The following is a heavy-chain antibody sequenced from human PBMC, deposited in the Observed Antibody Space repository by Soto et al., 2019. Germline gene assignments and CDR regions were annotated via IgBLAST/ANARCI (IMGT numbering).Heavy chain of an antibody. CDR1: EFTFSTYT. D-gene: IGHD6-19*01. V-gene: IGHV3-30-3*01. CDR3: AREFKDTSVADAFDI. Sequence: LRLSCAASEFTFSTYTMHWVRQAPGKGLEWVAVISYAGSTKYYADSVKGRFTISRDNSKNTLYLQMNSLRAEDTAVYYCAREFKDTSVADAFDIWGQGTMVTVSS. CDR2: ISYAGSTK. J-gene: IGHJ3*02.